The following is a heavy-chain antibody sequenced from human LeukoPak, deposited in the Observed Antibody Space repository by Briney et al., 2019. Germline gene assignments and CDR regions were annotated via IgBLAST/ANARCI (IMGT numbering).Heavy chain of an antibody. CDR1: GDSVSSNSAA. J-gene: IGHJ6*02. V-gene: IGHV6-1*01. Sequence: SQTLSLTCAISGDSVSSNSAAWNWIRQSPSRGLEWLGRTYYRSKWYNDYAVSVKSRITINPDTSKNQFSLQLNSVTPEDTAVYYCARDLRYCSSTSCYGHYYYYGMDVWGQGTTVTVSS. CDR2: TYYRSKWYN. D-gene: IGHD2-2*01. CDR3: ARDLRYCSSTSCYGHYYYYGMDV.